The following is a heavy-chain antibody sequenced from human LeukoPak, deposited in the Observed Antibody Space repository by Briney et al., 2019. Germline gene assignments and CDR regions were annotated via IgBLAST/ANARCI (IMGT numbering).Heavy chain of an antibody. V-gene: IGHV4-38-2*01. CDR3: ASKLSTDFDY. CDR1: GYSISSGYY. J-gene: IGHJ4*02. CDR2: IYHSGST. D-gene: IGHD5/OR15-5a*01. Sequence: SETLSLTCAVSGYSISSGYYWGWIRQPPGKGLEWIGSIYHSGSTYYNPSLKSRVTISVDTSMNQFSLKLSSVTAADTAVYYCASKLSTDFDYWGQGTLVTVSS.